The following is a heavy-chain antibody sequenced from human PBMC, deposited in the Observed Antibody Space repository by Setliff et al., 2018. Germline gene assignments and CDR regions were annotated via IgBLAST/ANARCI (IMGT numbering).Heavy chain of an antibody. CDR3: ARGSYRTSNWFDP. V-gene: IGHV1-24*01. CDR2: FDPEDEET. J-gene: IGHJ5*02. CDR1: GYTLTELS. Sequence: ASVKVSCKVSGYTLTELSRHWVRQAPGKGLEWMGGFDPEDEETIYAQKFQGRVTMTEDTSTDTAYMELSSLRSEDTAVYYCARGSYRTSNWFDPWGQGTLVTVSS. D-gene: IGHD4-4*01.